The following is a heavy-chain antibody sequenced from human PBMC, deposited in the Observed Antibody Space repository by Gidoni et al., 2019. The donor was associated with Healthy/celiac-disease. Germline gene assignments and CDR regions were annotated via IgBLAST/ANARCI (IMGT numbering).Heavy chain of an antibody. V-gene: IGHV3-48*02. D-gene: IGHD6-13*01. J-gene: IGHJ4*02. CDR3: ARDHSSSWYPLGFDY. CDR2: ISSSSSTI. CDR1: GFTFSSYS. Sequence: EVQLVESGGGLVQPGGSLRLSCAASGFTFSSYSMNWVRQAPGKGLEWVSYISSSSSTIYYADSVKGRFTISSDNAKNSLYLQMNSLRDEDTAVYYCARDHSSSWYPLGFDYWGQGTLVTVSS.